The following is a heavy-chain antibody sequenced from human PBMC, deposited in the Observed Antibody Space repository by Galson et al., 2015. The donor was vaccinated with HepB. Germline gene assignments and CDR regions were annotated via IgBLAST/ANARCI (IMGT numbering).Heavy chain of an antibody. J-gene: IGHJ6*03. CDR2: ISGSGGST. V-gene: IGHV3-23*01. CDR3: AKDHRSSGYGYYYYMDV. CDR1: GFTFSSYA. Sequence: SLRLSCAASGFTFSSYAMSWVRQAPGKGLEWVSAISGSGGSTYYADSVKGRFTISRDNSKNTLYLQMNSLRAEDTAVYYCAKDHRSSGYGYYYYMDVWGKGTTVTVSS. D-gene: IGHD5-12*01.